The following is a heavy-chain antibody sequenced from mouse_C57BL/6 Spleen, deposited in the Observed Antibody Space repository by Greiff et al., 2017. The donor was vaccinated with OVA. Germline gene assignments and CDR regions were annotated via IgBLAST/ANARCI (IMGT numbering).Heavy chain of an antibody. CDR1: GYTFTSYW. Sequence: VQLQQPGAELVRPGTSVKLSCKASGYTFTSYWMHWVKQRPGQGLEWIGVIDPSDSYTNYNQKFKGKATLTVDTSSSTAYMQLSSLTSEDSSVSYCARWCGNYSFDYWGQGTTLTVSS. J-gene: IGHJ2*01. D-gene: IGHD2-1*01. CDR2: IDPSDSYT. V-gene: IGHV1-59*01. CDR3: ARWCGNYSFDY.